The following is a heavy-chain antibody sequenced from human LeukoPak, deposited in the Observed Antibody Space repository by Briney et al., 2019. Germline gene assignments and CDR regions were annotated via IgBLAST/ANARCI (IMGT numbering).Heavy chain of an antibody. CDR3: GRGGYCSGGTCYRFNAFDI. V-gene: IGHV3-48*03. CDR1: GFTFSNYE. CDR2: ISPSGSTI. Sequence: GGSLRLSCATSGFTFSNYEMNWVRQAPGKGLEWVSYISPSGSTIYYTDSVKGRFTISTDNAKNALYLQMNSLRAEDTAVYYCGRGGYCSGGTCYRFNAFDIWGQGTTVTVSS. J-gene: IGHJ3*02. D-gene: IGHD2-15*01.